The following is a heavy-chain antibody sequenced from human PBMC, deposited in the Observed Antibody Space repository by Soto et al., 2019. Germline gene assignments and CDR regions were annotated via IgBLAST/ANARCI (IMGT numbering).Heavy chain of an antibody. D-gene: IGHD3-22*01. Sequence: ASVKVSCKASGGTFSSYAISWVRQAPGQGLEWMGGIIPIFGTANYAQKFQGRVTITADESTSTAYMELSSLRSEDTAVYYCARVRTYYYDSSGPPGFDYWGQGTLVTVSS. CDR2: IIPIFGTA. CDR3: ARVRTYYYDSSGPPGFDY. CDR1: GGTFSSYA. J-gene: IGHJ4*02. V-gene: IGHV1-69*13.